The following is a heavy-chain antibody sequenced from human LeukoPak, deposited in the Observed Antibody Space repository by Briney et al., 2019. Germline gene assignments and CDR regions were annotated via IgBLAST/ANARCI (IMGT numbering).Heavy chain of an antibody. J-gene: IGHJ4*02. CDR2: ISGSGSSA. CDR3: AKDRLGYCSITSCYARDY. V-gene: IGHV3-23*01. D-gene: IGHD2-2*01. CDR1: GFTFSNFA. Sequence: GGSLRLSCAASGFTFSNFAMSWVRQAPGKGLEWVSAISGSGSSAYYADSVKGRFTVSRDNSNNTLYLQMSSLRAEDTAVYYCAKDRLGYCSITSCYARDYWGQGTLVTVSS.